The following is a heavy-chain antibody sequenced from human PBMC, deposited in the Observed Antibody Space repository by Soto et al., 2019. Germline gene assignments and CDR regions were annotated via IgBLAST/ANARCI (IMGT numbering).Heavy chain of an antibody. CDR2: INSDGSST. Sequence: VGSLRLSCAASGFTFSSYWMHWVRQAPGKGLVWVSRINSDGSSTSYADSVKGRFTISGDNAKNTLYLQMDSLRAEDTAVYYCARDQDDILTGYYSPLFDYWGQGTLVTVS. J-gene: IGHJ4*02. V-gene: IGHV3-74*01. CDR1: GFTFSSYW. CDR3: ARDQDDILTGYYSPLFDY. D-gene: IGHD3-9*01.